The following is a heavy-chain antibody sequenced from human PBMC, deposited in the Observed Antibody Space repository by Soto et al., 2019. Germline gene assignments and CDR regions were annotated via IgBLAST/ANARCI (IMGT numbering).Heavy chain of an antibody. J-gene: IGHJ4*02. Sequence: EVQLVESGGDLVQPGESLRLSCAASGFTFSDHYMDWVRQPPGKGLEWVGRSRSKGRSYTTEYAASVKDRFTISRYDSKDSLFLQMNSLRTEDTALYFCARGFCSGATCYSGDYWGQGTLVTVSS. D-gene: IGHD2-15*01. V-gene: IGHV3-72*01. CDR1: GFTFSDHY. CDR2: SRSKGRSYTT. CDR3: ARGFCSGATCYSGDY.